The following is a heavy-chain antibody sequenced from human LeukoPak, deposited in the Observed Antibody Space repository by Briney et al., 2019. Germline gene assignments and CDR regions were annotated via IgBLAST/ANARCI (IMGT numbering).Heavy chain of an antibody. Sequence: GGSLRLSCTTSGLTFSTSGFNWVRQAPGKGLGWVASIGPTGFDRYHADSIKGRFTISRDNANNFLYLQMDSLRAEDTAVYYCATETNGRHYDYWGQGTLLTVSS. D-gene: IGHD1-14*01. CDR2: IGPTGFDR. CDR1: GLTFSTSG. CDR3: ATETNGRHYDY. J-gene: IGHJ4*02. V-gene: IGHV3-21*06.